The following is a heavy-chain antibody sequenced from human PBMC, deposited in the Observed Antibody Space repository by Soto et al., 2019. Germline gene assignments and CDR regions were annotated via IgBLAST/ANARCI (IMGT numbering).Heavy chain of an antibody. Sequence: GGSLRLSCAASGFTFSSYAMSWVRQAPGKGLEWVSAISGSGGSTYYADSVKGRFTISRDNSKNTLYLQMNSLRAEDTAVYYCAKGLYFDWLPTSDYWGQGTLVTVSS. CDR3: AKGLYFDWLPTSDY. V-gene: IGHV3-23*01. J-gene: IGHJ4*02. CDR2: ISGSGGST. CDR1: GFTFSSYA. D-gene: IGHD3-9*01.